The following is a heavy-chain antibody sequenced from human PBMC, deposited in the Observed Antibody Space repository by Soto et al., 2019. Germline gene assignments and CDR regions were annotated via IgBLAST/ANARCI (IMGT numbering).Heavy chain of an antibody. V-gene: IGHV1-69*13. CDR1: GGTFSSYA. D-gene: IGHD6-19*01. J-gene: IGHJ6*02. CDR2: IIPIFGTA. Sequence: ASVKVSCKASGGTFSSYAISWVRQAPGQGLEWMGGIIPIFGTANYAQKFQGRVTITADESTSTAYMELSSLRSEDTAVYYCARDRREQWLAGNYYYGMDVWGQGTTVTVSS. CDR3: ARDRREQWLAGNYYYGMDV.